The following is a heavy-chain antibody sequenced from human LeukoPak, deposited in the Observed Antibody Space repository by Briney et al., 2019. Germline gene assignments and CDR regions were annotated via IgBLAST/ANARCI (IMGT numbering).Heavy chain of an antibody. CDR2: INHSGST. J-gene: IGHJ6*02. CDR1: GGSFSGYY. CDR3: ARAQLLYYYYYGMDV. V-gene: IGHV4-34*01. D-gene: IGHD2-2*01. Sequence: SETLSLTCAVYGGSFSGYYWSWIRQPPGKGLEWIGEINHSGSTNYNPSLKSRVTISVDTSKNQFSLKLSSVTAADTAVYYCARAQLLYYYYYGMDVRGQGTTVTVSS.